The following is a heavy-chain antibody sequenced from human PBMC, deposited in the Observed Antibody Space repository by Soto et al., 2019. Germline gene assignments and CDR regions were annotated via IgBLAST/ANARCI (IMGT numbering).Heavy chain of an antibody. CDR1: GYTFTTFW. V-gene: IGHV5-10-1*01. J-gene: IGHJ5*02. Sequence: GESLKISCTGFGYTFTTFWISWVRQIPGKGLEWMGRIDPGDTYATYSPAFQGHVTISADKATSTAYLQWSSLKASETAMYFCARIYCTTTTCDSWFEPWGQGTMVTVSS. CDR2: IDPGDTYA. D-gene: IGHD2-2*01. CDR3: ARIYCTTTTCDSWFEP.